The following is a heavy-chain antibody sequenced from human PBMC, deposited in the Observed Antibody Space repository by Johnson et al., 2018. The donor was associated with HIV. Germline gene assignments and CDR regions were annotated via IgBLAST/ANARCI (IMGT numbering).Heavy chain of an antibody. D-gene: IGHD6-19*01. J-gene: IGHJ3*02. CDR3: AREPGIAVAGTDAFDI. CDR2: IFSVGDA. Sequence: VQLVESGGGLVKPGGSLRLSCAASGITVGTNYMSWVRQAPGKGLEWVAVIFSVGDAYYAESVKGRFTISRDNSKNTLYLQMNRLSAEDTAVYYCAREPGIAVAGTDAFDIWGQGTMVTVSS. CDR1: GITVGTNY. V-gene: IGHV3-66*02.